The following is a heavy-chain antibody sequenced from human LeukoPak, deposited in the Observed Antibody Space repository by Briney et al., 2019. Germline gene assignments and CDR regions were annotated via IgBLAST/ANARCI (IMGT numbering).Heavy chain of an antibody. D-gene: IGHD6-13*01. CDR1: GYTFTDYF. Sequence: ASVKVSCKASGYTFTDYFLHWVRQAPGQGLEWMGWINPNSGGTNYAQKFQGRVTMTRDTSISTAYMDLSRLRSDDTAVYYCARGGDQQLVRLVDYWGQGTLVTVSS. V-gene: IGHV1-2*02. CDR2: INPNSGGT. CDR3: ARGGDQQLVRLVDY. J-gene: IGHJ4*02.